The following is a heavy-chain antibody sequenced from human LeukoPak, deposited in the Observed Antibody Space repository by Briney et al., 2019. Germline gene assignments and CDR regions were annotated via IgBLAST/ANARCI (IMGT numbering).Heavy chain of an antibody. CDR2: INPNSGGT. V-gene: IGHV1-2*04. Sequence: GASVKVSCKASGYTFTGYYMHWVRQAPGQGLEWMGRINPNSGGTNYARKFQGWVTMTRDTSISTAYMELSRLRSDDTAVYYCARAVAQQLVFDYWGQGTLVTVSS. D-gene: IGHD6-13*01. CDR3: ARAVAQQLVFDY. J-gene: IGHJ4*02. CDR1: GYTFTGYY.